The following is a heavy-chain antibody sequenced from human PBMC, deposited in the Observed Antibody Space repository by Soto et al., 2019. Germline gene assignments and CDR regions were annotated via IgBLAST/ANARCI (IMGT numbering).Heavy chain of an antibody. CDR3: AKDLSSPFDY. Sequence: PVGSLRLSCAASGFTFSSYAMSWVRQAPGKGLEWVSAISGSGGSTYYADSVKGRFTISRDNPKNTLYLQMNSLRAEDTAVYYCAKDLSSPFDYWGQGTLVTVSS. CDR1: GFTFSSYA. V-gene: IGHV3-23*01. CDR2: ISGSGGST. D-gene: IGHD6-13*01. J-gene: IGHJ4*02.